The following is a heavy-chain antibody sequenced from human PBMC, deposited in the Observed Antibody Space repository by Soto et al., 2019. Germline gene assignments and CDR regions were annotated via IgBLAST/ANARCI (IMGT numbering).Heavy chain of an antibody. CDR1: GGSISSYY. V-gene: IGHV4-59*01. J-gene: IGHJ5*02. D-gene: IGHD3-10*01. CDR2: IYYSGST. Sequence: SETLSLTCTVSGGSISSYYWSWIRQPPGKGLEWIGYIYYSGSTNYNPSLKSRVKISVDTSKNKFSLKLSSVTDADTAVYYCARGYGSGSYWFDHWGQEKMVTVS. CDR3: ARGYGSGSYWFDH.